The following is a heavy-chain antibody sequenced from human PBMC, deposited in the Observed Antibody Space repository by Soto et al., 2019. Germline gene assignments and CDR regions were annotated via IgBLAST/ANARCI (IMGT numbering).Heavy chain of an antibody. Sequence: GGSLRLSCAASGFTFSSYSMNWVRQAPGKGLEWVSSISSSSSYIYYADSVKGRFTISRDNAKNSLYLQMNSLRAEDTAVYYCARVTYYYDSSGYYSNWFDPWGQGTLVTVSS. CDR1: GFTFSSYS. CDR3: ARVTYYYDSSGYYSNWFDP. J-gene: IGHJ5*02. V-gene: IGHV3-21*01. D-gene: IGHD3-22*01. CDR2: ISSSSSYI.